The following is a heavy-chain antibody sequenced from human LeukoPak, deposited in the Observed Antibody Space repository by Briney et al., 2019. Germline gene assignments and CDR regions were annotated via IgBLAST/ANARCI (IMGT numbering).Heavy chain of an antibody. V-gene: IGHV3-48*02. CDR1: GFTYSSYS. J-gene: IGHJ3*02. CDR3: ARGHKDAFDI. CDR2: ISSSTSTI. Sequence: GGSLRLSCAASGFTYSSYSMNWVRQAPGKGLEWVSYISSSTSTIYYADSVKGRFTISRDNAKNSLCLQMNSLRDEDTAVYYCARGHKDAFDIWGQGTMVTVSS.